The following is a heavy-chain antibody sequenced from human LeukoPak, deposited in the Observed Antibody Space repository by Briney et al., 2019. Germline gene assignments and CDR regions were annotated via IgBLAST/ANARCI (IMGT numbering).Heavy chain of an antibody. J-gene: IGHJ6*03. Sequence: GGSLRLSCAASGFTFSRYAMSWVRQAPGKGLECVSAISGSGGSTYYADSVKGRFTISRDNSKNTLYLQMSSLRAEDTAVYYCAKAGVRCSSTSCYMTNYYYYMDVWGKGTTVTVSS. CDR3: AKAGVRCSSTSCYMTNYYYYMDV. V-gene: IGHV3-23*01. CDR2: ISGSGGST. D-gene: IGHD2-2*02. CDR1: GFTFSRYA.